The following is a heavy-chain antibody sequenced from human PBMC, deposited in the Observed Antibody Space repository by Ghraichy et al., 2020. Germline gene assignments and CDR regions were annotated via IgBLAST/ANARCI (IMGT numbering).Heavy chain of an antibody. CDR2: ISSSGSTI. CDR1: GFTFSSYE. Sequence: GGSLRLSCAASGFTFSSYEMNWVRQAPGKGLEWVSYISSSGSTIYYADSVKGRFTISRDNAKNSLYLQMNSLRAEDTAVYYCASQKRAYSSGWYVPYYFDYWGQGTLVTVSS. V-gene: IGHV3-48*03. J-gene: IGHJ4*02. D-gene: IGHD6-19*01. CDR3: ASQKRAYSSGWYVPYYFDY.